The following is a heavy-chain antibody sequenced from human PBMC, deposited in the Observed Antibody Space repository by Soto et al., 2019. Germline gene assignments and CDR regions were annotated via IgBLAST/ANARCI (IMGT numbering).Heavy chain of an antibody. Sequence: QVQLVQSGAEVKKPGASVKVSCKASGYTFTSYAMHWVRQAPGQRLEWMGWINAGNGNTKYSQKFQGRVTITRDTSASTGYMELSSLRSEDTAVYYCARGRVLRFLEWLLYLDYWGQGTLVTVSS. CDR3: ARGRVLRFLEWLLYLDY. CDR2: INAGNGNT. CDR1: GYTFTSYA. J-gene: IGHJ4*02. V-gene: IGHV1-3*01. D-gene: IGHD3-3*01.